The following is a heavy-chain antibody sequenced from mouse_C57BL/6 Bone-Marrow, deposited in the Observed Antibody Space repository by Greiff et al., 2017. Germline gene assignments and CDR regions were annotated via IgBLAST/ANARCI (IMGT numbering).Heavy chain of an antibody. V-gene: IGHV1-53*01. CDR3: ARGLLTWWAY. Sequence: QVQLQQPGTELVKPGASVKLSCKASGYTFTSYWMHWVKQRPGQGLEWIGNINTSNGGTNYNEKLKSKATLTVDKSSSTAYMQLSSLTSEDAAVYDCARGLLTWWAYWGQGTLVTVSA. CDR1: GYTFTSYW. D-gene: IGHD2-3*01. CDR2: INTSNGGT. J-gene: IGHJ3*01.